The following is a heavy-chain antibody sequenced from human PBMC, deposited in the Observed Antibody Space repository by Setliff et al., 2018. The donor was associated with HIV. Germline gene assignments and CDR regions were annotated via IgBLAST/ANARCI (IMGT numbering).Heavy chain of an antibody. J-gene: IGHJ4*02. Sequence: SGPTLVNPTQPLTLTCALSGFSLSSRVGVGWIRQPPGKALEWLALIYGDDDKRYSPSLKNRLAITKDTSKKQVVLTMTNMDPVDTGTYYCARIQSPTMVIDYWGRGTLVTVSS. CDR2: IYGDDDK. CDR3: ARIQSPTMVIDY. D-gene: IGHD3-10*01. CDR1: GFSLSSRVG. V-gene: IGHV2-5*02.